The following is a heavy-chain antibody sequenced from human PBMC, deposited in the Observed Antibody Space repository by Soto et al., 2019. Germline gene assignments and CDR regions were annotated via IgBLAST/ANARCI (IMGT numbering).Heavy chain of an antibody. CDR3: ARGHLVGYNSFDP. J-gene: IGHJ5*02. D-gene: IGHD3-10*01. V-gene: IGHV4-59*01. CDR1: GGSISTYF. Sequence: QVQLQESGPGLVKPSETLSLTCTVSGGSISTYFWSWIRQSPGKGLEWIGHIYYSGSTNYNPSLKSRVTISVDTSKNQFSLKLSSVTAADTAVYYCARGHLVGYNSFDPWGQGTLVTVSS. CDR2: IYYSGST.